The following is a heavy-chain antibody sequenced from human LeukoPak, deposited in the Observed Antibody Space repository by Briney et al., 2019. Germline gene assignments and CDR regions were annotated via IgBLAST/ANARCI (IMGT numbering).Heavy chain of an antibody. CDR3: ATDSIAAAGTFWDYYYYMDV. CDR1: GYSFTTYA. CDR2: INTNTGNP. D-gene: IGHD6-13*01. Sequence: ASVKVSCKASGYSFTTYAINWVRQAPGQGLEWMGWINTNTGNPTYAQGFTGRFVFSLDTSVSTAYLQFSSLKAEDTAVYYCATDSIAAAGTFWDYYYYMDVWGKGTTVTVSS. J-gene: IGHJ6*03. V-gene: IGHV7-4-1*02.